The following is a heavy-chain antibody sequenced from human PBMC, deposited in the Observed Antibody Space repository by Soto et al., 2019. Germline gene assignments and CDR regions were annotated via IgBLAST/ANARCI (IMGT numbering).Heavy chain of an antibody. V-gene: IGHV3-49*03. Sequence: EVQLVESGGGLVQPGRSLRLSCTASGFTFGDYAMSWFRQAPGKGLEWVGFIRSKAYGGTTEYAASVKGRFTISRDDSKSIAYLQMNSLKTEHTARYYCTNIYYFWSLSPSPPRAFDIWGQGTMVTVSS. D-gene: IGHD3-3*01. J-gene: IGHJ3*02. CDR1: GFTFGDYA. CDR2: IRSKAYGGTT. CDR3: TNIYYFWSLSPSPPRAFDI.